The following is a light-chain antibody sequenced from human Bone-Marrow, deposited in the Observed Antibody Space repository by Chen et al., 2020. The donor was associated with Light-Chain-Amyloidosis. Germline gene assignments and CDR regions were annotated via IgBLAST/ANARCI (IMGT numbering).Light chain of an antibody. Sequence: SALTQPASVSGSPGQSITISCTGTSSDVGGDNHVSWYQQHPDKAPKLMIYEVTNRPSWVPDRFSGSKSDNTASLTISGLKTEDEADYFCSSYTITNTLVFGSGTRVTVL. V-gene: IGLV2-14*01. CDR3: SSYTITNTLV. CDR1: SSDVGGDNH. CDR2: EVT. J-gene: IGLJ1*01.